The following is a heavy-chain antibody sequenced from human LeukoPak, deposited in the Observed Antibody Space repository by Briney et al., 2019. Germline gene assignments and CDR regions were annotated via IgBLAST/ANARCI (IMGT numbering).Heavy chain of an antibody. D-gene: IGHD5-18*01. V-gene: IGHV1-69*01. J-gene: IGHJ4*02. CDR2: IIPIFGTA. CDR1: GGTFSSYA. CDR3: ARVHGYSYRDLDY. Sequence: SVKVSCKASGGTFSSYAISWVRQAPGQGLEWMGGIIPIFGTANYAQEFQGRVTITADESTSTAYMELSSLRSEDTAVYYCARVHGYSYRDLDYWGQGTLVTVSS.